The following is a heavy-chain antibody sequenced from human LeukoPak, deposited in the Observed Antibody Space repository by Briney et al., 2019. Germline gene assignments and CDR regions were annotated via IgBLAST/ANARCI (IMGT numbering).Heavy chain of an antibody. V-gene: IGHV3-30*18. J-gene: IGHJ4*02. CDR2: ISYDGSNK. CDR1: GFTFSSYG. D-gene: IGHD2-2*01. CDR3: AKGHIVVVPAAIDY. Sequence: GGSLRLSCAASGFTFSSYGMHWVRQAPGKGLEWVAVISYDGSNKYYADSVKGRFTISRDNSKNTLYLQMNSLRAEDTAVYYCAKGHIVVVPAAIDYWGQGTLVTVSS.